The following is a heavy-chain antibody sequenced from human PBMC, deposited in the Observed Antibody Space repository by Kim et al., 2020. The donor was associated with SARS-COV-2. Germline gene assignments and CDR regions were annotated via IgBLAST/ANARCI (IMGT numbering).Heavy chain of an antibody. CDR1: GGSISSGDYY. V-gene: IGHV4-30-4*01. CDR3: ARASDVGDIVVVAASPHFDY. CDR2: IYYSGST. D-gene: IGHD2-2*01. Sequence: SETLSLTCTVSGGSISSGDYYWSWIRQPPGKGLEWIGYIYYSGSTYYNPSLKSRVTISVDTSKNQFSLKLSSVTAADTAVYYCARASDVGDIVVVAASPHFDYWGQGTLVTVSS. J-gene: IGHJ4*02.